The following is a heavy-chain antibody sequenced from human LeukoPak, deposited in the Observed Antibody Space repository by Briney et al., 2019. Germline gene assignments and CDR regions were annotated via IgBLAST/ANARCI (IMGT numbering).Heavy chain of an antibody. V-gene: IGHV3-23*01. CDR2: ISGSDYTT. CDR3: AERQLVRPYDFDY. J-gene: IGHJ4*02. CDR1: GFTFSSYT. D-gene: IGHD1-1*01. Sequence: PGGSLRLSCAASGFTFSSYTMGSCRHAPGERLEWVSSISGSDYTTYYADSVKGRFTISRDNSKKTLYLRMNSTRAEDSAVYFCAERQLVRPYDFDYWGQGTLVTVSS.